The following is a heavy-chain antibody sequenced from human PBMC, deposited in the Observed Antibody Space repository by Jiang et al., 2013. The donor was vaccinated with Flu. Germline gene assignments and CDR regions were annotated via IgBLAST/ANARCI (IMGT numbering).Heavy chain of an antibody. J-gene: IGHJ5*02. D-gene: IGHD3-10*01. Sequence: EWMGWMNPNSGNTGYAQKFQGRVTMTRNTSISTAYMELSSLRSEDTAVYYCARGRDLLWFGELYGNWFDPWGQGTLVTVSS. CDR2: MNPNSGNT. CDR3: ARGRDLLWFGELYGNWFDP. V-gene: IGHV1-8*01.